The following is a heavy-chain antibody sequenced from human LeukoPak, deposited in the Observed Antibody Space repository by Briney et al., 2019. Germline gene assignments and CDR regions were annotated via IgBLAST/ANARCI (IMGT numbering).Heavy chain of an antibody. V-gene: IGHV4-59*08. CDR1: GGSLSSYY. CDR2: IYYSGST. CDR3: ARLTYGDEYYFDY. J-gene: IGHJ4*02. Sequence: SETLSLTCTVSGGSLSSYYWSWIRQPPGKGLEWIGYIYYSGSTNYNPSLKSRVTISVDTSKNQVSLKLSSVTAADTAVYYCARLTYGDEYYFDYWGQGTLVTVSS. D-gene: IGHD4-17*01.